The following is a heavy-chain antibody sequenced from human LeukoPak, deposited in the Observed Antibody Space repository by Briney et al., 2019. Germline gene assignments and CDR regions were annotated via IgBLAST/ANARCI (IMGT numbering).Heavy chain of an antibody. CDR3: AKGARITIFGVVIIPAYFDY. Sequence: GGSLRLSCAASGFTFSSYGMSWVRQAPGKGLEWVSGITDSDGRTFYGDSVKGRFTISRDNSKNTLYLQMNSLRAEDTAVYYCAKGARITIFGVVIIPAYFDYWGQGTLVTVSS. CDR1: GFTFSSYG. CDR2: ITDSDGRT. J-gene: IGHJ4*02. D-gene: IGHD3-3*01. V-gene: IGHV3-23*01.